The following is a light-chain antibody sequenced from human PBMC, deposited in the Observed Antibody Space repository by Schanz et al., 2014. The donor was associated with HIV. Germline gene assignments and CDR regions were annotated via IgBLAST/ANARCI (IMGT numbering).Light chain of an antibody. V-gene: IGLV2-14*03. Sequence: QSALTQPASVSGSPGQSITISCTGTSSDVGGYNFVSWYQQHPDKAPRLMIFDVSSRPSGVSNRFSGSKSGNTASLTISGLQAEDEADYYCSSYATTKDLLFGGGTKLTVL. CDR3: SSYATTKDLL. CDR2: DVS. CDR1: SSDVGGYNF. J-gene: IGLJ2*01.